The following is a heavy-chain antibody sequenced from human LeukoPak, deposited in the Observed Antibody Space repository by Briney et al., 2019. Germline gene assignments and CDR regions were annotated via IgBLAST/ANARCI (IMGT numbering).Heavy chain of an antibody. CDR1: GFTFSSYA. J-gene: IGHJ4*02. D-gene: IGHD5-18*01. CDR3: AKDRRYSYGPTDG. CDR2: ISGSGGST. Sequence: PGGSLRLSCAASGFTFSSYAMSWVRQAPGKGLEWVSAISGSGGSTYYADSVKGRFTISRDNSKNTLYLQMNSLRAEDTAVYYCAKDRRYSYGPTDGWGQRTLVTVSS. V-gene: IGHV3-23*01.